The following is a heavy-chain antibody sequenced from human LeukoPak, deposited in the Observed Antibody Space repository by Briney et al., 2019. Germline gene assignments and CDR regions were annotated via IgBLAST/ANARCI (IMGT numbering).Heavy chain of an antibody. Sequence: SETLSLTCTVSGGSISSYYWSWIRQPPGKGLEWIGRIYTSGTTNYSPSLKSRVTISVDTSKNQFSLKLSSVTAADTAVYYCARARTSRSYYDSSGYRYFQHWGQGTLVTVSS. CDR1: GGSISSYY. J-gene: IGHJ1*01. V-gene: IGHV4-4*07. D-gene: IGHD3-22*01. CDR2: IYTSGTT. CDR3: ARARTSRSYYDSSGYRYFQH.